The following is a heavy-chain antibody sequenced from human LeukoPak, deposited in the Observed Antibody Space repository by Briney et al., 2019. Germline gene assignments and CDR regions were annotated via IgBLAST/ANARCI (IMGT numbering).Heavy chain of an antibody. Sequence: PGGSLRLSCAASGFTVSSNYMTWVRQAPGKGLEWVSIISGGGSAYYADSVKGRFTISRDSSKNTLYLQMNSLRAEDTAVYYCATRDKGYSYGMDVWGQGTTVTVS. J-gene: IGHJ6*02. CDR1: GFTVSSNY. D-gene: IGHD5-24*01. CDR2: ISGGGSA. V-gene: IGHV3-66*01. CDR3: ATRDKGYSYGMDV.